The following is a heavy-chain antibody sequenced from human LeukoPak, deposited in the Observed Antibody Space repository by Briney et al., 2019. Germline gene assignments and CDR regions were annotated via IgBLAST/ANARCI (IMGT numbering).Heavy chain of an antibody. Sequence: GGSLRLSCAASGFTFRRYWRSWVRQAPGKGREWVANINQDGSEKNYVDSVKGRFTISRDNAKNSLYLQMNSLRAEDTAVYYCAASSTSAPNWFDPWGQGTLVTVSS. D-gene: IGHD2-2*01. J-gene: IGHJ5*02. CDR3: AASSTSAPNWFDP. V-gene: IGHV3-7*01. CDR2: INQDGSEK. CDR1: GFTFRRYW.